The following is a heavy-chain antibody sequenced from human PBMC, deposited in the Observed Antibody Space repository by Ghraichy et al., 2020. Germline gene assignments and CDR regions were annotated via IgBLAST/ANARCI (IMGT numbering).Heavy chain of an antibody. CDR2: IRSSSSYT. V-gene: IGHV3-11*05. CDR3: ARGFRSQTGLIDY. D-gene: IGHD1-14*01. J-gene: IGHJ4*02. Sequence: GESLNISCAASGFTFSDYYMSWIRQAPGKGLEWVSYIRSSSSYTNYADSVKGRFTISRDNAKNSLSLQMNSLRAEDTAVYYCARGFRSQTGLIDYWGQGTLVFVSS. CDR1: GFTFSDYY.